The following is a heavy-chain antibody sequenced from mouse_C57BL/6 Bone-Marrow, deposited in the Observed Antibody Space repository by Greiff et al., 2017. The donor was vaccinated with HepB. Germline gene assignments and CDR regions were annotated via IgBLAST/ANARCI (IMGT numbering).Heavy chain of an antibody. J-gene: IGHJ3*01. CDR1: GYSFTDYT. D-gene: IGHD4-1*02. CDR2: INPNNGNT. CDR3: AAPSLQLGPAY. Sequence: EVQLQQSGPELVKPGASVKISCTASGYSFTDYTMNWVMQSNGKSLEWIGVINPNNGNTGYNQKVKGKDTLTVDQSSSKAYLQLNSPTSEDSAVYYCAAPSLQLGPAYWGQGTLVTVSA. V-gene: IGHV1-39*01.